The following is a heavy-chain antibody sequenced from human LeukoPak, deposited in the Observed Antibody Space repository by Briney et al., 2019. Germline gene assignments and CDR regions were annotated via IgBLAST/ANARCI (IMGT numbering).Heavy chain of an antibody. V-gene: IGHV1-2*02. CDR1: GFTFTGYY. D-gene: IGHD1-26*01. CDR2: INPNKGGT. CDR3: ARAERELLDY. Sequence: ASVKVSCKASGFTFTGYYIHWVRQAPGQGLEWMGWINPNKGGTQFARRFQGRVTMTIDTSISTAYMELRSLRSDDTAVYYCARAERELLDYWGQGTLVTVSS. J-gene: IGHJ4*02.